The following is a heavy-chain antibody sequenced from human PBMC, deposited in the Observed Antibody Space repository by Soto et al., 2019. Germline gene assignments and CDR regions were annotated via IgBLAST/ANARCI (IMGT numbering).Heavy chain of an antibody. CDR1: GYTFTGYY. Sequence: GASVKVSCKASGYTFTGYYMHWVRQAPGQGLEWMGWINPNSGGTNYAQKFQGWVTMTRDTSISTAYMELSRLRSDDTAVYYCARDLYGYSSWGGAFDIWGQGTMVTVSS. V-gene: IGHV1-2*04. CDR2: INPNSGGT. J-gene: IGHJ3*02. CDR3: ARDLYGYSSWGGAFDI. D-gene: IGHD6-13*01.